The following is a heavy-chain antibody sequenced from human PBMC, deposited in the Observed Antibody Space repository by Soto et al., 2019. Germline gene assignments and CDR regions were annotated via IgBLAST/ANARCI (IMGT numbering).Heavy chain of an antibody. D-gene: IGHD2-15*01. CDR1: GFTLGTYV. CDR3: AKDRKGSYCSGGTCYSFDY. Sequence: EVQLLESGGGLVQPGGSLRLSCAASGFTLGTYVMTWVRQAPGKGLEWVSAISGSGGSTNYADPVKGRFTISRDNTKNTLYVQMNSLRVEDTAVYYCAKDRKGSYCSGGTCYSFDYWGQGTLVTVPS. J-gene: IGHJ4*02. V-gene: IGHV3-23*01. CDR2: ISGSGGST.